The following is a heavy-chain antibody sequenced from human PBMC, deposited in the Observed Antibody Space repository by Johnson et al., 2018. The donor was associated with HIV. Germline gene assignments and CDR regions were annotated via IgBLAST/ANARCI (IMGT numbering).Heavy chain of an antibody. D-gene: IGHD3-10*01. CDR3: AKGYYYSSFGLDR. CDR2: LSYDGNNK. Sequence: QEQLVESGGGVVQPGRSLRLSCAASGFTFSNYDIHWVRQAPGKGLEWVALLSYDGNNKYYSDPVQGRFTISRDNSKNTLYLHMNNLTAEDTAVYHCAKGYYYSSFGLDRWGQGTMVIVDS. CDR1: GFTFSNYD. J-gene: IGHJ3*02. V-gene: IGHV3-30*18.